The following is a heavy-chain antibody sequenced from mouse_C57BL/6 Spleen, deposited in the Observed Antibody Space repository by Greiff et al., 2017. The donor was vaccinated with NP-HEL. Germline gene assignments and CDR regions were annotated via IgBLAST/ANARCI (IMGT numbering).Heavy chain of an antibody. CDR3: ARALTYGNYLDY. CDR2: IYPGSGST. Sequence: QVQLKQPGAELVKPGASVKMSCKASGYTFTSYWITWVKQRPGQGLEWIGDIYPGSGSTNYNEKFKSKATLTVDNSYSTAYMQLSSLTSEDSAVDYCARALTYGNYLDYWGQGTTLTVAS. CDR1: GYTFTSYW. J-gene: IGHJ2*01. V-gene: IGHV1-55*01. D-gene: IGHD2-1*01.